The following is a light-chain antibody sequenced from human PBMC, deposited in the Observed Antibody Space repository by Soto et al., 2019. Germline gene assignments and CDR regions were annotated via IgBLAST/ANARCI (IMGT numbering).Light chain of an antibody. J-gene: IGKJ4*01. CDR2: DAS. CDR1: QNVYNN. CDR3: QQCRNWPLT. Sequence: MTRLQAAVPVIPEEGATLSCKASQNVYNNLAWYQQRPGQPPRLLLYDASTRATGISARFSGSGYGTEFTLTISSLQSEDFAVYFCQQCRNWPLTFGGGTKWIS. V-gene: IGKV3-15*01.